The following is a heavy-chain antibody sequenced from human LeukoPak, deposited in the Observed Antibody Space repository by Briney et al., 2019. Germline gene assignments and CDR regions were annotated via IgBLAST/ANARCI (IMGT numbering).Heavy chain of an antibody. V-gene: IGHV3-33*01. CDR1: GFIFSNDA. CDR2: IWFDGSNR. CDR3: VRDPSGSGFAFDS. J-gene: IGHJ4*02. D-gene: IGHD1-1*01. Sequence: PGGSLRLSCAASGFIFSNDAMHWVRQAPGKGLEWVAFIWFDGSNRHYADSVKGRFTISRDNSEDTLHLQMNSLRAEDTAVYYCVRDPSGSGFAFDSWGQGALVTVSS.